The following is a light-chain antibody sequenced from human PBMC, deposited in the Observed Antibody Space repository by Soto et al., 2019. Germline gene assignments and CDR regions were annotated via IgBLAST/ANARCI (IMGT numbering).Light chain of an antibody. CDR3: QKYKSFWT. Sequence: DIQMTQSPSTLSASLGDRVTISCRASQTISNWLAWYQQKPGKAPKLLIYDASSLESGVPSRFSGSGSGTEFTLTISSLQPEDFSTYYCQKYKSFWTFGQGTKVEIK. V-gene: IGKV1-5*01. J-gene: IGKJ1*01. CDR2: DAS. CDR1: QTISNW.